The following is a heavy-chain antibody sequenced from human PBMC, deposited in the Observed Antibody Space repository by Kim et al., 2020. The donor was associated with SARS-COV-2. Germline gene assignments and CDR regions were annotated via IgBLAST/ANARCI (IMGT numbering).Heavy chain of an antibody. Sequence: SETLSLTCTVSGGSMSNYYWNWMRQPPGKGLEWIGYISYSGSTDYNPSLKSRVAISVDTSKNQFSLNMSSVTAADTAVYYCARGRDYYDTTGYAYWGQGSLVTVSS. D-gene: IGHD3-22*01. CDR3: ARGRDYYDTTGYAY. V-gene: IGHV4-59*01. CDR1: GGSMSNYY. J-gene: IGHJ4*02. CDR2: ISYSGST.